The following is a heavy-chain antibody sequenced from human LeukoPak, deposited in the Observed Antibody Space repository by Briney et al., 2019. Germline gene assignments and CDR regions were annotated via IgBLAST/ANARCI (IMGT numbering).Heavy chain of an antibody. CDR1: GYTFTSYD. J-gene: IGHJ4*02. CDR2: IIPIFGTA. CDR3: ARTLRFVENYFDY. D-gene: IGHD3-3*01. V-gene: IGHV1-69*13. Sequence: EASVKVSCKASGYTFTSYDINWVRQAPGQGLEWMGGIIPIFGTANYAQKFQGRVTITADESTSTAYMELSSLRSEDTAVYYCARTLRFVENYFDYWGQGTLVTVSS.